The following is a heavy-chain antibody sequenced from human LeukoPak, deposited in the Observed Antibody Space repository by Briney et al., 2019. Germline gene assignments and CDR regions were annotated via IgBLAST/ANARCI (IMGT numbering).Heavy chain of an antibody. V-gene: IGHV3-21*01. J-gene: IGHJ4*02. CDR2: ISSSSSYT. CDR3: ARDLGWNTIVGTTGFDY. D-gene: IGHD1-26*01. CDR1: GFTFSSYS. Sequence: PGGSLRLSCAASGFTFSSYSMNWVRQAPGKGLEWVSSISSSSSYTYYADSVKGRFTISRDNAKNSLYLQMNSLRAEDTAVYYCARDLGWNTIVGTTGFDYWGQGTLVTVSS.